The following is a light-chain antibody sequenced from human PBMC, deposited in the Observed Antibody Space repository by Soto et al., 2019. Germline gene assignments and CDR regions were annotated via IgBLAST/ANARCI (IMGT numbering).Light chain of an antibody. J-gene: IGKJ4*01. V-gene: IGKV3-20*01. Sequence: EIVLTQSPATLSLSPGEGATLSCRARQSITNYLAWYQQKPGQAPRLLIYDASSRATGIPDRFSGGGSGTDFTLTISRLEPEDFAVYYCQQFSSYPLTFGGGTKVDI. CDR1: QSITNY. CDR3: QQFSSYPLT. CDR2: DAS.